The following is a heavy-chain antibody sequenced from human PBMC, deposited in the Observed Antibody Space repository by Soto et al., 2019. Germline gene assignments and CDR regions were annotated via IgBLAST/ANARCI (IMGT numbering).Heavy chain of an antibody. Sequence: GGSLRLSCAASGFTFSNYWMHWVRQVPGKGLVWVSHIDSDGISTTYADSVKGRFTISRDNAKNSLYLQMNSLRAEDTAVYYCARVGSRYYDFWSGYYTNYYYYGMDVWGQGTTVTVSS. D-gene: IGHD3-3*01. CDR2: IDSDGIST. CDR3: ARVGSRYYDFWSGYYTNYYYYGMDV. J-gene: IGHJ6*02. CDR1: GFTFSNYW. V-gene: IGHV3-74*01.